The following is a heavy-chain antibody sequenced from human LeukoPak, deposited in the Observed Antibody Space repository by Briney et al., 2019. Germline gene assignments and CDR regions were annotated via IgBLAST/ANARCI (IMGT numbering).Heavy chain of an antibody. Sequence: PGASLRLSCAASGFTFSTYAMSWVRQAPGKGLEWVSDISGSSGSTYYADSVKGRFTISRDNSKSTLYLQMNGLRAEDTAVYYCAKYIVVVPAAGAYFDYWGQGTLVTVSS. V-gene: IGHV3-23*01. CDR1: GFTFSTYA. CDR3: AKYIVVVPAAGAYFDY. J-gene: IGHJ4*02. D-gene: IGHD2-2*01. CDR2: ISGSSGST.